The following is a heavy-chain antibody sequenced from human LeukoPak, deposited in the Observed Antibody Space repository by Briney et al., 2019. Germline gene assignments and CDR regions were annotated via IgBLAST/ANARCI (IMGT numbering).Heavy chain of an antibody. CDR2: IYYSGST. CDR3: ATLTGGDDAFDI. D-gene: IGHD4-23*01. V-gene: IGHV4-39*07. J-gene: IGHJ3*02. CDR1: GGSISSSSYY. Sequence: SETLSLPFPVSGGSISSSSYYWGWIRPPPGKGLEWVGSIYYSGSTYYNPSLKSRVTISVLTSKNRFSLKLSSVTAADTAVYYCATLTGGDDAFDIWGQGTMVTVSS.